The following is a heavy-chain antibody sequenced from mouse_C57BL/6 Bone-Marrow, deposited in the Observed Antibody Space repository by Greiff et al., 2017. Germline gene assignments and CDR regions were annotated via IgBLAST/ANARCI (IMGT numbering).Heavy chain of an antibody. Sequence: QVQLQQSGAELARPGASVKLSCKASGYTFTSYGISWVKQRTGQGLEWIGEIYPRSGNTYYNEKFKGKATLTADKSSSTAYMELRSLTSEDSAVYFCVYYGNFLAYGGQGNLVTVSA. CDR1: GYTFTSYG. CDR2: IYPRSGNT. CDR3: VYYGNFLAY. D-gene: IGHD2-1*01. J-gene: IGHJ3*01. V-gene: IGHV1-81*01.